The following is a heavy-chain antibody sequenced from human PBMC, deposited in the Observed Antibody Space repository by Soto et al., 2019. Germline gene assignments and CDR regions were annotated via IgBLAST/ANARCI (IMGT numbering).Heavy chain of an antibody. Sequence: EVQLLESGGGLVQPGGSLRLSCAASGFTFSSYAMSWVRQAPGKGLEWVSAISGSGGSTYYADSVKGRFTISRDNSKNTLYLQMNSLRPEDTAVYYCAKYDRGSYYYGMDVLCQGTTVTVSS. V-gene: IGHV3-23*01. CDR2: ISGSGGST. CDR1: GFTFSSYA. CDR3: AKYDRGSYYYGMDV. D-gene: IGHD1-1*01. J-gene: IGHJ6*02.